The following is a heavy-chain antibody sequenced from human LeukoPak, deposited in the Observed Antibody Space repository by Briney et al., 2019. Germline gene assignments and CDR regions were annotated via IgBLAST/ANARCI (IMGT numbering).Heavy chain of an antibody. V-gene: IGHV3-20*04. CDR1: GFTFDDYG. CDR3: ARDRDSSGYYSDAFDI. Sequence: GGSLRLSCAASGFTFDDYGMSWVRQAPGKGLEWVSGINWNGGSTGYADSVKGRFTISRDNAKNSLYLQMNSLRAEDTAVYYCARDRDSSGYYSDAFDIWGQGTMVTVSS. D-gene: IGHD3-22*01. CDR2: INWNGGST. J-gene: IGHJ3*02.